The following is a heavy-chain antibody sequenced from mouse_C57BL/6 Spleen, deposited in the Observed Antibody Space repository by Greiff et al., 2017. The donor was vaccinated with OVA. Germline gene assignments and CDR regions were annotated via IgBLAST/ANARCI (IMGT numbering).Heavy chain of an antibody. J-gene: IGHJ3*01. CDR1: GFTFSDYY. CDR3: AREDYYGSSPWFAY. CDR2: INYDGSST. V-gene: IGHV5-16*01. D-gene: IGHD1-1*01. Sequence: EVMLVESEGGLVQPGSSMTLSCTASGFTFSDYYMAWVRQVPEKGLEWVANINYDGSSTYYLDSLKSRFIISRDNAKNILYLQMSSLKSEDTATYYCAREDYYGSSPWFAYWGQGTLVTVSA.